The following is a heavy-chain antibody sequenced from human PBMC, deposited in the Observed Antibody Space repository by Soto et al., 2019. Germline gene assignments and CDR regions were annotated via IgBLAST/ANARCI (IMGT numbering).Heavy chain of an antibody. J-gene: IGHJ4*02. CDR3: ARSLRLLEWLD. Sequence: SETLSLTCTVSGGSISSGGYYWSWIRQHPGKGLEWIGYIYYSGSTYYNPSLKSRVTISVDTSKNQCSLKLSSVTAADTAVYYCARSLRLLEWLDWGQGTLVTVSS. D-gene: IGHD3-3*01. CDR2: IYYSGST. V-gene: IGHV4-31*03. CDR1: GGSISSGGYY.